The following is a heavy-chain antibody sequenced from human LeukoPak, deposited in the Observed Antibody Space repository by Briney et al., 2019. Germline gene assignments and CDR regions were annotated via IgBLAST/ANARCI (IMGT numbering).Heavy chain of an antibody. J-gene: IGHJ4*02. V-gene: IGHV3-21*01. D-gene: IGHD3-22*01. CDR1: GFTFSSYI. CDR3: ARDLYPYYYDSSGYYYGY. Sequence: GGSLRLSCAASGFTFSSYIMNWVRQAPGKGLEWVSSISSSSSFIYYADSVKGRFTISRDNAKNSLALQMNSLRAEDTAVYYCARDLYPYYYDSSGYYYGYWGQGTLVTVSS. CDR2: ISSSSSFI.